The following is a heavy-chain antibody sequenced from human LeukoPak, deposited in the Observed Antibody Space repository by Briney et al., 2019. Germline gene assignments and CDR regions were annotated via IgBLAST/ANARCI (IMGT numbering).Heavy chain of an antibody. CDR1: GYTFTSYG. CDR3: ARDYCDFWIFANNYYYGMDV. Sequence: GASVKVSCKASGYTFTSYGISWVRQAPGQGLEWMGWISAYNGNTNYAQKLQGRVTMTTDTSTSTAYMELRSLRSDDTAVYYCARDYCDFWIFANNYYYGMDVWGQGTTVTVSS. J-gene: IGHJ6*02. V-gene: IGHV1-18*01. CDR2: ISAYNGNT. D-gene: IGHD3-3*01.